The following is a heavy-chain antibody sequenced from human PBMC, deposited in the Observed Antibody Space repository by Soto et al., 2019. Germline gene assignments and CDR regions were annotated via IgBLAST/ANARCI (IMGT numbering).Heavy chain of an antibody. CDR1: GGTFSSYA. V-gene: IGHV1-69*13. CDR2: IIPIFGTA. J-gene: IGHJ6*02. Sequence: SVKVSCKASGGTFSSYAISWVRQAPGQGLEWMGGIIPIFGTANYAQKFQGRVTITADESTSTAYMELSSLRSEDAAVYYCARGGYSYGYHYGMDVWGQGTTVTVSS. D-gene: IGHD5-18*01. CDR3: ARGGYSYGYHYGMDV.